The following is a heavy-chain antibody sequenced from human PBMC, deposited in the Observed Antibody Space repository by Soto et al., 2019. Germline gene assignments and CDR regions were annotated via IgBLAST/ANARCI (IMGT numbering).Heavy chain of an antibody. CDR2: FDATDSYS. V-gene: IGHV5-10-1*01. J-gene: IGHJ6*02. CDR3: ARRHSSRASCPYYYYYGMDV. CDR1: GYSFSSYW. Sequence: PGESLKISCKGSGYSFSSYWISWVRQMPEKGLEWMGDFDATDSYSNYSPSFQGHVTISVDKSISTAYLQWSSLKASDTAMYFCARRHSSRASCPYYYYYGMDVWGQGTRVTVSS. D-gene: IGHD2-2*01.